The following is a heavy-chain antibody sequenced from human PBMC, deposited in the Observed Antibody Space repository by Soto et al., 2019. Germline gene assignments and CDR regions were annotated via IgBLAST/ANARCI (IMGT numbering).Heavy chain of an antibody. CDR2: IYYSGST. J-gene: IGHJ6*02. D-gene: IGHD2-21*02. Sequence: SETLSLTCTVSGGSISSYYWSWIRQPPGKGLEWIGYIYYSGSTNYNPSLKSRVTISVDTSKNQFSLKLSSVTAADTAVYYCARAAYCGGDCYRDYYYGMDVWGQGTTVTV. V-gene: IGHV4-59*01. CDR1: GGSISSYY. CDR3: ARAAYCGGDCYRDYYYGMDV.